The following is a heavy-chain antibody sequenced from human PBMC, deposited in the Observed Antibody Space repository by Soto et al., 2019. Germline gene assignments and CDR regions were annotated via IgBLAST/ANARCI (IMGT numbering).Heavy chain of an antibody. CDR1: GGTFSSYA. J-gene: IGHJ6*02. Sequence: QVQLVQSGAEVKKPGSSVKVSCKASGGTFSSYAISWVRQAPGQGLEWMGGIIPIFGTANYAQKFQGRVTITSDESTGTASLELSDLRSEDTAVNYCARGPWRIAANNRYSGMDVWGQGTTVTVSS. D-gene: IGHD6-6*01. CDR3: ARGPWRIAANNRYSGMDV. V-gene: IGHV1-69*05. CDR2: IIPIFGTA.